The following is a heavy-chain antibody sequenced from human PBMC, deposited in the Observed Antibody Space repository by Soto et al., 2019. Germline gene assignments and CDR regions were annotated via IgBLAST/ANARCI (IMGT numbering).Heavy chain of an antibody. Sequence: SVKVFFKASGYTFTGYYMHWVRQAPGQGLEWMGWINPNSGGTNYAQKFQGRVTMTRDTSISTAYMELSRLRSDDTAVYYCARVERFEMCFDTWGHGTLVTDSS. CDR1: GYTFTGYY. D-gene: IGHD3-3*01. CDR3: ARVERFEMCFDT. J-gene: IGHJ5*01. V-gene: IGHV1-2*02. CDR2: INPNSGGT.